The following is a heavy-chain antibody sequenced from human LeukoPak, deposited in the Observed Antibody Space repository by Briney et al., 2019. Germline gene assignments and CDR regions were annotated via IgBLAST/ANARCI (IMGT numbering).Heavy chain of an antibody. J-gene: IGHJ4*02. V-gene: IGHV4-39*01. Sequence: PSETLSLTCTVSGGSISSSSYYWGWIRQPPGKGLEWIGSIYYSGSTYYNPSLKSRVTISVDTSKNQFSLKLSSVTAADTAVYYCARRYYDISTGYENYFDYWGQGTLVTISS. CDR1: GGSISSSSYY. CDR3: ARRYYDISTGYENYFDY. CDR2: IYYSGST. D-gene: IGHD3-9*01.